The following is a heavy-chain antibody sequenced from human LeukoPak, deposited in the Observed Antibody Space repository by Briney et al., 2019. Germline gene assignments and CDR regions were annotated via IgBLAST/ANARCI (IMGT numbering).Heavy chain of an antibody. CDR3: AKGGYSYGPMYYFDY. J-gene: IGHJ4*02. CDR1: GFTFSNYA. V-gene: IGHV3-23*01. D-gene: IGHD5-18*01. Sequence: GGSLRLSCAASGFTFSNYAMSWVRQAPGKGLEWVSAISGSGGSTYYADSVKGRFTISRDNSKNTLYLQMNSLRAEDTAVYYCAKGGYSYGPMYYFDYWGQGTLVTVSS. CDR2: ISGSGGST.